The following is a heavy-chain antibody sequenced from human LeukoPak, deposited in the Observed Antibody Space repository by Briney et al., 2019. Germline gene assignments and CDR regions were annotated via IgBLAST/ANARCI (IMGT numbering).Heavy chain of an antibody. CDR2: ISYDGSNK. CDR3: ARRAGAYSHPYDY. Sequence: GGSLRLSCAASGFTFSSYGMHWVRQAPGKGLEWVAVISYDGSNKYYADSVKGRFTISRDNSKNTLYLQMNSLRAEDTAVYYCARRAGAYSHPYDYWGQGTLVTVSS. CDR1: GFTFSSYG. D-gene: IGHD4/OR15-4a*01. J-gene: IGHJ4*02. V-gene: IGHV3-30*03.